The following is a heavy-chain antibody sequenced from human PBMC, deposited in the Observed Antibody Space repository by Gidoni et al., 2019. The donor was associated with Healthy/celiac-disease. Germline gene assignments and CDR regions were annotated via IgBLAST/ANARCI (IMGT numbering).Heavy chain of an antibody. CDR3: ARGLDSSSWYFYRHYYYGMDV. CDR2: INHSGST. Sequence: QVQLQQWGAGLLKPSETLSLTCAVYGGSFSGYYWSWIRQPPGKGLEWIGEINHSGSTNYNPSLKSRVTISVDTSKNQFSLKLSSVTAADTAVYYCARGLDSSSWYFYRHYYYGMDVWGQGTTVTVSS. J-gene: IGHJ6*02. V-gene: IGHV4-34*01. D-gene: IGHD6-13*01. CDR1: GGSFSGYY.